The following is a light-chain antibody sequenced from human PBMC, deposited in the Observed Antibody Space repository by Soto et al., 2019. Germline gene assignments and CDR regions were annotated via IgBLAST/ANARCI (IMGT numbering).Light chain of an antibody. CDR2: DVS. CDR3: CSYAGGTTFSV. Sequence: QSVLTQPASVSGSRGQSITISCTGTSSDVGRYNLVSWYQHHPGKAPKLIIYDVSQWPSGASNRFSGSKSGNTASLTIFGLQAEDEADYYCCSYAGGTTFSVFGTGTKVTVL. CDR1: SSDVGRYNL. J-gene: IGLJ1*01. V-gene: IGLV2-23*02.